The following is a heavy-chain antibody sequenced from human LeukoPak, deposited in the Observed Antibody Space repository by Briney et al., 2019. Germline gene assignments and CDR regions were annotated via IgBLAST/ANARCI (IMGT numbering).Heavy chain of an antibody. D-gene: IGHD2-2*01. V-gene: IGHV3-7*01. J-gene: IGHJ3*02. CDR2: IKQDGSEK. CDR3: ARDATLIVVVPAAIEGAFDI. Sequence: PGKSLRLSCAASGFTFSSYWMSWVRQAPGKGLEWVANIKQDGSEKYYVDSVKGRFTISRDNAKNSLYLQMNSLRAEDTAVYYCARDATLIVVVPAAIEGAFDIWGQGTMVTVSS. CDR1: GFTFSSYW.